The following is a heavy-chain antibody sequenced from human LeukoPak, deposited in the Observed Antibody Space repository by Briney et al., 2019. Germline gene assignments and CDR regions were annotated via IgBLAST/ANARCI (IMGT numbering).Heavy chain of an antibody. D-gene: IGHD6-13*01. CDR1: GFTFSSFA. V-gene: IGHV3-23*01. J-gene: IGHJ4*02. CDR3: AKVLSSSSWYYFDY. CDR2: ISGSGGST. Sequence: GGSLRLSCAASGFTFSSFAMSWVRQAPGKGLERVSGISGSGGSTHYADSVKGRFTISRDNSKNTLYLQMNSLGAEDTAAYYCAKVLSSSSWYYFDYWGQGTLVTVSS.